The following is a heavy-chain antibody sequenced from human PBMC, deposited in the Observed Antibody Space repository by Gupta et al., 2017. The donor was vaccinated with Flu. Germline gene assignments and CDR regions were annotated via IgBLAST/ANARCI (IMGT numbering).Heavy chain of an antibody. J-gene: IGHJ4*02. V-gene: IGHV7-4-1*02. CDR2: INTNTGNP. D-gene: IGHD5-18*01. CDR3: ARSYDDTAMAPRGY. Sequence: QAPGQGLEWMGWINTNTGNPTYAQGFTGRFVFSLDTSVSTAYLQISSLKAEDTAVYYCARSYDDTAMAPRGYWGQGTLVTVSS.